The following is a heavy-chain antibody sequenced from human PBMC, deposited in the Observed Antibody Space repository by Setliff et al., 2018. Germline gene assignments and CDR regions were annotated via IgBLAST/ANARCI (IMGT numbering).Heavy chain of an antibody. CDR2: IIPIFGTT. J-gene: IGHJ6*03. V-gene: IGHV1-69*05. D-gene: IGHD2-8*01. Sequence: SVKVSCKASGGTFSSYGITWVRQAPGQGLEWMGGIIPIFGTTDYAQKFQGRVTIITDESTNTAYMELSSLRSEDTAVYYCAREGVDARSSTDYRYYMDVWGKGTTVTVSS. CDR1: GGTFSSYG. CDR3: AREGVDARSSTDYRYYMDV.